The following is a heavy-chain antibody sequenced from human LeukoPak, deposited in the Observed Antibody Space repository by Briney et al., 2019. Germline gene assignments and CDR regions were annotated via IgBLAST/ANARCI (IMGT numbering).Heavy chain of an antibody. V-gene: IGHV3-23*01. D-gene: IGHD1-26*01. J-gene: IGHJ4*02. CDR3: AKGGGATTYYFDY. Sequence: GGSLRLSCAASGFTFSSYAMSWVRQAPGKGLEWVSAISGSSGTTYYADSVKGRFTISRGDSKNTLYLQMNSLRAEDTAVYYCAKGGGATTYYFDYWGQGTLVTVSS. CDR1: GFTFSSYA. CDR2: ISGSSGTT.